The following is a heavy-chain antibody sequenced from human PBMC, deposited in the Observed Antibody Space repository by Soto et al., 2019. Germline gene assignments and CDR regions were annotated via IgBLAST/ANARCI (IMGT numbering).Heavy chain of an antibody. J-gene: IGHJ4*02. D-gene: IGHD6-19*01. V-gene: IGHV1-3*05. CDR3: ARAVAVPADFDY. Sequence: QVQLVQSGAEEKKPGASVKISCKASGYTFTGYAMHCVRQAPGQRLEWMGWINAGNGNTKYSQKFQGRVTITRDTSASTAYMELSSLRSEDTAVFYCARAVAVPADFDYWAQGTLVTVSS. CDR2: INAGNGNT. CDR1: GYTFTGYA.